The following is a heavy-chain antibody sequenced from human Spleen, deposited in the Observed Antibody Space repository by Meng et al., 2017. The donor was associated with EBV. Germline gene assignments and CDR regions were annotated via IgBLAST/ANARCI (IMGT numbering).Heavy chain of an antibody. CDR3: AQRERWGLDP. V-gene: IGHV4-4*02. Sequence: QVQLQGSGPGRVKPSGTLSLTCAVSGGSISRSNWWSWVRQTPGKGLEWIGEIYHSGSTSYNPSLESRVTISVDKSKNQIFLKLRSVTAADTAVYYCAQRERWGLDPWGQGTLVTVSS. CDR1: GGSISRSNW. CDR2: IYHSGST. J-gene: IGHJ5*02. D-gene: IGHD3-16*01.